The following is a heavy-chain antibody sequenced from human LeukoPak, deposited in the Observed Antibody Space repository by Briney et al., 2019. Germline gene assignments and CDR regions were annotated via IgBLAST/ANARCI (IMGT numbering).Heavy chain of an antibody. CDR3: ARDRRDGYNYWFDP. D-gene: IGHD5-24*01. CDR2: ISSNGGST. CDR1: GFTFSSYA. J-gene: IGHJ5*02. V-gene: IGHV3-64*01. Sequence: GGSLRLSCAASGFTFSSYAMHWVRQAPGKGLEYVSAISSNGGSTYYANSVKGRFTISRDNSKNTLYLQMGSLRAEDMAVYYCARDRRDGYNYWFDPWGQGTLVTVSS.